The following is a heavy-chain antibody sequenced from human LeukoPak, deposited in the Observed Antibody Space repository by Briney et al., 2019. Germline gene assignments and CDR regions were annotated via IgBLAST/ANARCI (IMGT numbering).Heavy chain of an antibody. D-gene: IGHD5-24*01. J-gene: IGHJ4*02. V-gene: IGHV5-51*01. CDR3: ARKDGYNSGYFDY. CDR1: GYSFIIYW. CDR2: IYPGDSDT. Sequence: GESLKISCQGSGYSFIIYWIGWVRQMPGKGLEWMGIIYPGDSDTRYSPSFQGQVTISADKSLSTAYLQWSSLKASDTAMYYCARKDGYNSGYFDYWGQGTLVTVSS.